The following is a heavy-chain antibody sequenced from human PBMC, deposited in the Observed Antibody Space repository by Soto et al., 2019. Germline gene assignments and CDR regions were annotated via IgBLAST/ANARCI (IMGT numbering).Heavy chain of an antibody. V-gene: IGHV3-30*18. CDR2: ISYDGSNK. J-gene: IGHJ6*02. D-gene: IGHD2-21*02. CDR3: AKGVTATYLYYYYYGMDG. CDR1: GFTFSSYG. Sequence: PGGSLRLSCAASGFTFSSYGMHWVRQAPGKGLEWVAVISYDGSNKYYADSVKGRFTISRDNSKNTLYLQMNSLRAEDTAVYYCAKGVTATYLYYYYYGMDGWGQGTTVTVSS.